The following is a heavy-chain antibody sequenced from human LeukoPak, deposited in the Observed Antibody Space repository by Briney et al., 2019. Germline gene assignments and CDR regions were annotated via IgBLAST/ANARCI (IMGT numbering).Heavy chain of an antibody. J-gene: IGHJ4*02. CDR2: ISVSSTM. D-gene: IGHD3-3*01. Sequence: GGSLRLSCAASGFTFSSYTMNWVRQAPGKGLEWLSFISVSSTMYYADSVKGRFTISRDNAKNSLYLQMNSLRAEDTAVYYCARVKEYDFWSGLDYWGQGTLVTVSS. CDR3: ARVKEYDFWSGLDY. V-gene: IGHV3-48*01. CDR1: GFTFSSYT.